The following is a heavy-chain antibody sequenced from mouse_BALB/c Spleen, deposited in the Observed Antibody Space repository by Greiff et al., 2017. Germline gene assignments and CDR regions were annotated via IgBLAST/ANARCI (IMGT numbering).Heavy chain of an antibody. CDR1: GFTFSSFG. Sequence: EVMLVESGGGLVQPGGSRKLSCAASGFTFSSFGMHWVRQAPEKGLEWVAYISSGSSTIYYADTVKGRFTISRDNPKNTLFLQMTSLRSEDTAMYYCARFGYFAMDDWGQGTSVTVSS. CDR3: ARFGYFAMDD. V-gene: IGHV5-17*02. J-gene: IGHJ4*01. CDR2: ISSGSSTI.